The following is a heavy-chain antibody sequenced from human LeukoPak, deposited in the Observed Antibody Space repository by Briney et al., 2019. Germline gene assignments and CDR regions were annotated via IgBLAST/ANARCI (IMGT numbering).Heavy chain of an antibody. CDR2: IWSDGSNR. CDR1: GFIFSHYG. V-gene: IGHV3-33*01. Sequence: GGSLRLSCAASGFIFSHYGMHWVRQAPGKGLEWVAVIWSDGSNRFYTGSVKGRFTISRDNSQNTVFLQMNSLRVEDTAMYYCARDAQRGFDYSNSLEYWGHGTLVTVSS. D-gene: IGHD4-11*01. J-gene: IGHJ4*01. CDR3: ARDAQRGFDYSNSLEY.